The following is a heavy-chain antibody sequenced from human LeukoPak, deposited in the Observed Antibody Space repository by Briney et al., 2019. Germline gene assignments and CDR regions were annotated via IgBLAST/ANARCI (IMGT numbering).Heavy chain of an antibody. CDR1: GFTFSSYG. V-gene: IGHV3-23*01. D-gene: IGHD3-9*01. Sequence: GGSLRLSCAASGFTFSSYGMSWVRQAPGKGLEWVSAISGSGGSTYYADSVKGRFTISRDNSKNTLYLQMNSLRAEDTAVYYCAKGKGQYFDWFDNYWDQGTLVTVSS. CDR2: ISGSGGST. CDR3: AKGKGQYFDWFDNY. J-gene: IGHJ4*02.